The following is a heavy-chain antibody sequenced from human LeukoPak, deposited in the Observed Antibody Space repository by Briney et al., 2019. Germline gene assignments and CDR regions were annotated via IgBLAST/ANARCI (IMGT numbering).Heavy chain of an antibody. CDR3: ARESGSSWYRDAFDI. CDR2: ISAYNGKT. D-gene: IGHD6-13*01. V-gene: IGHV1-18*04. Sequence: ASVKVSCKASGYTFTSYGISWVRQAPGQGLEWMGWISAYNGKTNYAQKLQGRVTMTTDTSTSTAYMELRSLRSDDTAVYYCARESGSSWYRDAFDIGGQGTMVTVSS. J-gene: IGHJ3*02. CDR1: GYTFTSYG.